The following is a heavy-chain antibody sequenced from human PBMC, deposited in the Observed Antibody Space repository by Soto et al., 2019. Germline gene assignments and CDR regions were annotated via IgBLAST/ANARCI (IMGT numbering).Heavy chain of an antibody. CDR3: ARFVRSCSGTTCYTRADV. J-gene: IGHJ6*02. D-gene: IGHD2-2*02. V-gene: IGHV4-61*01. CDR1: GGSVSSDTHY. CDR2: IFSSGST. Sequence: GPGPGGASETLSLTCTVSGGSVSSDTHYWSWIRQPPGKRLEWIGFIFSSGSTNYNPSLKSRVTMSVDTSKNQFSLKLRSVIVADTAVYHCARFVRSCSGTTCYTRADVWGQGTTVTVSS.